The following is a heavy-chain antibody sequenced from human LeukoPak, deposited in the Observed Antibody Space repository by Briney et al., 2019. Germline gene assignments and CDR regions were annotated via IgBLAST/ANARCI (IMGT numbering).Heavy chain of an antibody. Sequence: ASVKVSCKASGYNFTGYYIHWVRQAPGQGLEWMGWINPNSGGTNYAQKFQGRVTMTRDTSISTAYMELSSLISDDTAVYHCARTSSFDYWGQGTLVTVSS. CDR2: INPNSGGT. CDR1: GYNFTGYY. J-gene: IGHJ4*02. V-gene: IGHV1-2*02. CDR3: ARTSSFDY. D-gene: IGHD2-2*01.